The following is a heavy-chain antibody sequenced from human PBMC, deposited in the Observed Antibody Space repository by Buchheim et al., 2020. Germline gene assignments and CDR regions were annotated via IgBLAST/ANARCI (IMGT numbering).Heavy chain of an antibody. V-gene: IGHV1-69*01. CDR1: GGTFSSYA. Sequence: QVQLVQSGAEVKKPGSSVKVSCKASGGTFSSYAISWVRQAPGQGLEWMGGIIPIFGTANYAQKFQGRVTITADESTSTASMELSSLRSEDTAVYYCARVRVTWGAMGTFGGYDSAFDIWGQGT. J-gene: IGHJ3*02. D-gene: IGHD5-12*01. CDR3: ARVRVTWGAMGTFGGYDSAFDI. CDR2: IIPIFGTA.